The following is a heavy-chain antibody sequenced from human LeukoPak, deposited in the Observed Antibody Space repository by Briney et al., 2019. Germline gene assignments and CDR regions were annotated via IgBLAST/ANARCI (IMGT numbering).Heavy chain of an antibody. Sequence: ASVKVSCKASGYTFTSYYMHWVRQAPGQGLEWMGIISPSGGSTSYAQKFQGRVTMTRDTSTSTVYMELSSLRSEDTAVYYCARDSVFPPLSSGGGKPTYYYYGMDVWGKGTTVAVSS. J-gene: IGHJ6*04. V-gene: IGHV1-46*01. CDR1: GYTFTSYY. CDR2: ISPSGGST. CDR3: ARDSVFPPLSSGGGKPTYYYYGMDV. D-gene: IGHD6-25*01.